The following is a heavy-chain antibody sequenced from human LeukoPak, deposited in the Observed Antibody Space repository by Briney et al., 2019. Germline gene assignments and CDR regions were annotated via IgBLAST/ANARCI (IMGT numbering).Heavy chain of an antibody. CDR2: INPNSGGT. V-gene: IGHV1-2*02. Sequence: ASVTVSCKASGYTFTGYYMHWVRQAPGQGLEWMGWINPNSGGTNYAQKFQGRVTMTRDTSISTAYMELSRLRSDDTAVYYCARTYYDSSGYSSLDYWGQGTLVTVSS. D-gene: IGHD3-22*01. CDR3: ARTYYDSSGYSSLDY. CDR1: GYTFTGYY. J-gene: IGHJ4*02.